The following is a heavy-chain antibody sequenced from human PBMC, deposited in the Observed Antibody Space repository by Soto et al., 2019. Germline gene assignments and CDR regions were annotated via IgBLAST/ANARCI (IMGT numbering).Heavy chain of an antibody. CDR2: IYYSGST. V-gene: IGHV4-30-4*01. Sequence: QVQLQESGPGLVKPSQTLSLTCTVSGGSISSGDYYWSWIRQPPGKGLEWIGYIYYSGSTYYNPSLKSRVTISLDTSKNQFSLKLSSVTAADTAVYYCARDGREDYGDSVFYFDYWGQGTLVTVSS. CDR3: ARDGREDYGDSVFYFDY. CDR1: GGSISSGDYY. D-gene: IGHD4-17*01. J-gene: IGHJ4*02.